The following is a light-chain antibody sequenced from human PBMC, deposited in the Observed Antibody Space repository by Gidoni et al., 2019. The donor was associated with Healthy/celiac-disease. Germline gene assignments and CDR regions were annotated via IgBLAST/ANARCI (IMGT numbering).Light chain of an antibody. Sequence: QSALTQPASVSGSPGQSTTISCTGTSSDVGGYNYVSWYQQHPGKAPKLMIYEVSNRPSGVSNRFSGSKSGNTASLTISGLQAEDEADYYCSSYTSSSTLVEFGGGTKLTVL. CDR1: SSDVGGYNY. V-gene: IGLV2-14*01. CDR2: EVS. J-gene: IGLJ3*02. CDR3: SSYTSSSTLVE.